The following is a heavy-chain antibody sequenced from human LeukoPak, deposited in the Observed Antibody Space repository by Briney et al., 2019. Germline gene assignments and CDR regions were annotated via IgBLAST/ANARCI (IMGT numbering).Heavy chain of an antibody. CDR2: INHSGST. J-gene: IGHJ3*02. Sequence: SETLSLTCAVYGGSFSGYYWSWIRQPPGKGLEWIGEINHSGSTNYNPSLKSRVTISVDTSKNQFSLKLSSVTAADTAVHYCARSRYYYGSGSQDIWGQGTMVTVSS. D-gene: IGHD3-10*01. CDR1: GGSFSGYY. CDR3: ARSRYYYGSGSQDI. V-gene: IGHV4-34*01.